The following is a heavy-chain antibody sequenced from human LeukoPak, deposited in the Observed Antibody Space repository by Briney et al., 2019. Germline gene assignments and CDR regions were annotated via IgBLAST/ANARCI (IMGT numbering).Heavy chain of an antibody. D-gene: IGHD3-16*01. CDR1: GGSISSYI. CDR3: ARQPGTGGINL. V-gene: IGHV4-4*09. J-gene: IGHJ4*02. CDR2: IYTSGST. Sequence: SETLSFTCSVSGGSISSYIWSWIRQPPGKGLEWIGYIYTSGSTDYNPSLKSRVTISVDRSKNQFSLKLSSVTAADTAFYYCARQPGTGGINLWGQGTLVTVSS.